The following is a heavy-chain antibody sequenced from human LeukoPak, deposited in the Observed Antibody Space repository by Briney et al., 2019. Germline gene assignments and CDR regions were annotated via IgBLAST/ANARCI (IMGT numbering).Heavy chain of an antibody. D-gene: IGHD4-23*01. Sequence: PSETLSLTCTLSRGSIMTTHWWSWVRQPPGKGLEWIGEIYHTGTTNYSPSLKSRLTISVGQSRNQFSLRLSSVTAADTATYYCAAWGVDYGGNFDYSDYWGQGTLVTVSS. CDR2: IYHTGTT. J-gene: IGHJ4*02. CDR3: AAWGVDYGGNFDYSDY. V-gene: IGHV4-4*02. CDR1: RGSIMTTHW.